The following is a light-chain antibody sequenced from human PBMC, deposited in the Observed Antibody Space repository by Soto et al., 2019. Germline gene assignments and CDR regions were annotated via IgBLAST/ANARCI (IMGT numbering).Light chain of an antibody. CDR3: LQYDKWPPWT. CDR1: QSVGGS. V-gene: IGKV3-15*01. CDR2: GAS. Sequence: VMTQSPATLSVSPGERVTLSCMASQSVGGSLAWYRQKPGQAPSLLVYGASTRATGIPARFSGSGSGTEFTLTISSLQSDDFAVYYCLQYDKWPPWTFGQGTKVDIK. J-gene: IGKJ1*01.